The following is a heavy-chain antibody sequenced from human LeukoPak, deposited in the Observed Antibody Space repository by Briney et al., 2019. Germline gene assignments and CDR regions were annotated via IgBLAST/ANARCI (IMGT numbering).Heavy chain of an antibody. V-gene: IGHV3-23*01. CDR3: AKDGTGYSSGWFDY. D-gene: IGHD6-19*01. CDR2: ISGSGGNT. J-gene: IGHJ5*01. Sequence: PGGSLRLSCAASGFTFSTYAMSWVRQAPGKGLEWVSGISGSGGNTYYADSVKGRFTISRDNSKNTLYLQMNSLRAEDTAVYYCAKDGTGYSSGWFDYWGQGTLVTVSS. CDR1: GFTFSTYA.